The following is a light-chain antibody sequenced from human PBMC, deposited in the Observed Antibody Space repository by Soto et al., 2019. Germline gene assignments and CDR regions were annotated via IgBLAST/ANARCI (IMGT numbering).Light chain of an antibody. V-gene: IGLV2-14*01. CDR3: SSHTSSSTFYV. CDR2: DVS. CDR1: SSDVGDYNY. J-gene: IGLJ1*01. Sequence: QSVLAQPASVSGSHGQSITISCTGTSSDVGDYNYVSWYQQHPGKAPKLMIYDVSNRPSGVSNRFSGSKSGNTASLTISGLQAEDEADYYCSSHTSSSTFYVFGTGTKVTVL.